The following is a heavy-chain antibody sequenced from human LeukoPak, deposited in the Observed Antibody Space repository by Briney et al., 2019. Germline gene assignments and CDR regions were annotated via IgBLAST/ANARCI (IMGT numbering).Heavy chain of an antibody. CDR2: IYYSGST. Sequence: SETLSLTCTVSGEFNSGFYWTWIRQPPGKGLEWIGYIYYSGSTNYNPSLKSRVTISVDTSKNQFSLKLSSVTAADTAVYYCARGVVIAPQTFDYWGQGTLVTVSS. CDR1: GEFNSGFY. CDR3: ARGVVIAPQTFDY. J-gene: IGHJ4*02. D-gene: IGHD2-21*01. V-gene: IGHV4-59*01.